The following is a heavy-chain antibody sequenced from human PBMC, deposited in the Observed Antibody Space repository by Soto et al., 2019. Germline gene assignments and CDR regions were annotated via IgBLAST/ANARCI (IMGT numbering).Heavy chain of an antibody. CDR1: GYTFTSYG. V-gene: IGHV1-18*01. D-gene: IGHD2-15*01. Sequence: ASVKVSCKASGYTFTSYGIGWVRQAPGQGLEWMGWISAYNGNTNYAQKLQGRVTMTTDTSTSTAYMELRSLRSDDTAVYYCAREGVGYCSGGSCFSDAFDIWGQGKMVTVSS. CDR3: AREGVGYCSGGSCFSDAFDI. J-gene: IGHJ3*02. CDR2: ISAYNGNT.